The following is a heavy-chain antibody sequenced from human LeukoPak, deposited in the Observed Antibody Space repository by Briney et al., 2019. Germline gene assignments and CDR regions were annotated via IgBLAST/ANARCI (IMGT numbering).Heavy chain of an antibody. V-gene: IGHV3-21*06. D-gene: IGHD6-13*01. CDR1: GFSFSAYT. CDR3: ARSRGMSKNDKNLLY. J-gene: IGHJ4*02. CDR2: IKGSDNYI. Sequence: PGGSLRLSCAASGFSFSAYTLNWVRQSPGKGLEWVSSIKGSDNYIYNADSVAGRFTVSTDDAQNSIYLQMNSLRVEDTAIYYCARSRGMSKNDKNLLYWGQGSLVTVSS.